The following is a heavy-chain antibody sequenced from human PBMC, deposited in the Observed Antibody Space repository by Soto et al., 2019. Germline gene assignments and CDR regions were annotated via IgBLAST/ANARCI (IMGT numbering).Heavy chain of an antibody. J-gene: IGHJ6*02. CDR3: AREMIRRGADYYYYGMDV. D-gene: IGHD3-10*01. V-gene: IGHV1-18*01. CDR1: GYTFTSYG. CDR2: ISAYNGNT. Sequence: ASVKVSCKASGYTFTSYGISWVRQAPGQGLEWMGWISAYNGNTNYAQKLQGRVTMTTDTSTSTAYMELRSLRSDDTAVYYCAREMIRRGADYYYYGMDVWGQGTTVTVSS.